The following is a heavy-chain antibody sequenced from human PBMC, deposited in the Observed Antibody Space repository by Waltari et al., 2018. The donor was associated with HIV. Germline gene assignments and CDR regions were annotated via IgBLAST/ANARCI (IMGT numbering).Heavy chain of an antibody. J-gene: IGHJ6*02. CDR1: GFHFTTHW. CDR3: VRENDFGTIFFNYYYAMDV. Sequence: MQLVASGGGLVQRGGSLRLSCTASGFHFTTHWVHLRRQAPGKALEWVANIKDDGNEKYYVNSVRGRFTISRDNANNSLYLEMNRLRDEDTAVYYCVRENDFGTIFFNYYYAMDVWDQGTSVTVSS. V-gene: IGHV3-7*01. CDR2: IKDDGNEK. D-gene: IGHD3-3*01.